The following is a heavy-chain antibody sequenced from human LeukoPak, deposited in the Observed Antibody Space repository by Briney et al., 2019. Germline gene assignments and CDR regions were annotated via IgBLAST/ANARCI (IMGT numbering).Heavy chain of an antibody. CDR1: GYTFTSYG. CDR3: ARDLRWDAGSYYHYFDY. CDR2: ISAYNGNT. D-gene: IGHD1-26*01. V-gene: IGHV1-18*01. J-gene: IGHJ4*02. Sequence: ASVKVSCKASGYTFTSYGISWVRQAPGQGLEWMGWISAYNGNTNYAQKLQGRVTMTTDTSTSTAYMELRSLRSDDTAVYYCARDLRWDAGSYYHYFDYWGQGTLVTVSS.